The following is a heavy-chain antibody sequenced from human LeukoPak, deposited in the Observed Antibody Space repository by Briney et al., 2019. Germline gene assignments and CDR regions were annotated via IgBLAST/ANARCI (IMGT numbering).Heavy chain of an antibody. V-gene: IGHV1-69*13. CDR3: VRRGVAGCFDY. CDR2: IIPIFGTA. CDR1: GGTFSSYA. D-gene: IGHD6-19*01. J-gene: IGHJ4*02. Sequence: GASVKVSCKASGGTFSSYAISWVRQAPGQGLEWMGGIIPIFGTANYAQKFQGRVTITADESTSTAYMELSSLRSEDTAVYYCVRRGVAGCFDYWGQGTLVTVSS.